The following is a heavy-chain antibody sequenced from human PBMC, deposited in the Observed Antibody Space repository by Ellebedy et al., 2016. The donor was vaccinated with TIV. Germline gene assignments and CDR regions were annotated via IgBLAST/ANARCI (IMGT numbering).Heavy chain of an antibody. CDR2: INTDGSGT. J-gene: IGHJ4*02. CDR1: GFTLSGYW. Sequence: PGGSLRLSCVASGFTLSGYWMHWVRQVPGKGLVWLARINTDGSGTSYADSVEGRFTISRDNAKKTLYLEMTGLRSDDTAVYYCARESVRYFDWDYWGQGTLVAV. CDR3: ARESVRYFDWDY. V-gene: IGHV3-74*01. D-gene: IGHD3-9*01.